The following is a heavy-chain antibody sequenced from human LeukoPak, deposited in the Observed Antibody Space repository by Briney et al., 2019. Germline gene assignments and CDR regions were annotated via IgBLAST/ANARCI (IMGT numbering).Heavy chain of an antibody. CDR2: ISGNGDIT. Sequence: AGGSLRLSCAAFGFTFSSYAMNWVRQAPGKGLEWVSAISGNGDITYYADSVKGRFTISRDNSKNTLYLQMNSLRAEDTAVYYCAKAKQFIYYYYMDVWGKGTTVTVSS. D-gene: IGHD4-11*01. CDR3: AKAKQFIYYYYMDV. CDR1: GFTFSSYA. J-gene: IGHJ6*03. V-gene: IGHV3-23*01.